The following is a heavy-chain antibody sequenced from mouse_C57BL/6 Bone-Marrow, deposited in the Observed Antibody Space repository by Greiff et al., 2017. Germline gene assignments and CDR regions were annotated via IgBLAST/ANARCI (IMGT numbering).Heavy chain of an antibody. Sequence: QVQLQQPGAELVKPGASVKLSCKASGYTFTSYWMQWVKQRPGQGLEWIGEIDPSDSYTNYNQKFKGKATVTVDTSSSTAYMQLSSLTSEDSAVYYCARSGGTGFDYWGQGTTLTVSS. J-gene: IGHJ2*01. V-gene: IGHV1-50*01. D-gene: IGHD3-1*01. CDR3: ARSGGTGFDY. CDR1: GYTFTSYW. CDR2: IDPSDSYT.